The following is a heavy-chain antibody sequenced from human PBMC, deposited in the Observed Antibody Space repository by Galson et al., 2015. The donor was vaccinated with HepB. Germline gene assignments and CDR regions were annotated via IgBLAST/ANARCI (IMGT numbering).Heavy chain of an antibody. D-gene: IGHD4-23*01. J-gene: IGHJ3*02. CDR1: GYSFSTYW. CDR2: IYPADSHT. V-gene: IGHV5-51*03. Sequence: QSGAEVKKPGESLKISCKASGYSFSTYWTAWVRQVPGKGLEWMGIIYPADSHTRYSPSFQGQVTISADKSSSIAYLQWSSLKASDTAMYYCARNTGNSGIHDAFNIWGQGTLVTVSS. CDR3: ARNTGNSGIHDAFNI.